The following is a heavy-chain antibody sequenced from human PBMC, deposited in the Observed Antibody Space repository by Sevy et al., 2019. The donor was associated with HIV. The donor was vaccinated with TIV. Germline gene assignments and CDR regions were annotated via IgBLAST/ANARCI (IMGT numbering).Heavy chain of an antibody. D-gene: IGHD3-3*01. V-gene: IGHV3-64D*06. J-gene: IGHJ6*02. CDR2: ISSDGVST. CDR1: GFSFSNSA. CDR3: VKDPDYNFWRGDYGMDV. Sequence: GGSLRLSCSGSGFSFSNSAMNWVRQTPGKGLKYVSAISSDGVSTYYTDSVRGRFTISRDNSKNTLYLQMSSLRVEDTAMYYSVKDPDYNFWRGDYGMDVWGQGTTVTVSS.